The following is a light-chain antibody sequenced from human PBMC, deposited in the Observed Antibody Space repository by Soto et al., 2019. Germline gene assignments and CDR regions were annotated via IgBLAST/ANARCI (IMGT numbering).Light chain of an antibody. CDR1: SSNIGAGYN. V-gene: IGLV1-40*01. CDR2: GNS. CDR3: QSYDSSRSGFYV. J-gene: IGLJ1*01. Sequence: QSVLTQPPSVSGAPGHRVTISCTGSSSNIGAGYNVHWYQQLPGTAPKLLIYGNSNRPSGVPDRFSGSKSGTSASLAITGLQAEDEADYYCQSYDSSRSGFYVFGTGTKLTVL.